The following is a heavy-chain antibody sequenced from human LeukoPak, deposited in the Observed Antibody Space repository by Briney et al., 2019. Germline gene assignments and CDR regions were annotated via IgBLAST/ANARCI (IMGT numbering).Heavy chain of an antibody. CDR2: ISSSSSTI. J-gene: IGHJ6*02. CDR3: ARDAHAYYGMDV. V-gene: IGHV3-48*01. CDR1: GFTFSSYS. Sequence: GGSLRLSCAASGFTFSSYSMNWVRQAPGKGLEWVSSISSSSSTIYYADSVKGRFTISRDNAKNSLYLQMNSLRAEDTAVYYCARDAHAYYGMDVWGQGTTVTVSS.